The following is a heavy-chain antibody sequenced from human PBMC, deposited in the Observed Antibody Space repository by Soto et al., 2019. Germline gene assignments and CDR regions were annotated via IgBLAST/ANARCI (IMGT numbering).Heavy chain of an antibody. CDR3: ARGVVVVTDTYGMDV. CDR2: ISSNGGST. CDR1: GFTFSSYA. Sequence: EVQLVESGGGLVQPGGSLRLSCAASGFTFSSYAMHWVRQAPGKGLEYVSAISSNGGSTYYANSVKGRFTISRDNSKNTLYLQMGSLRAEDMAVYYCARGVVVVTDTYGMDVWGQGTTVTVSS. V-gene: IGHV3-64*01. D-gene: IGHD2-15*01. J-gene: IGHJ6*02.